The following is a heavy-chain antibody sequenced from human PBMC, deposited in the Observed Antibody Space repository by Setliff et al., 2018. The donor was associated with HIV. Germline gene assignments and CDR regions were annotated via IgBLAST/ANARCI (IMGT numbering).Heavy chain of an antibody. J-gene: IGHJ4*02. Sequence: GGSLRLSCAASRFTLSSYWMSWVRQAPGKGLEWVSVIYSGGSTDHADSVKGRFTISRDNSKNTVYLQMTSLRAEDTAVYYCARSPGMFDYWGQGTPVTVSS. CDR1: RFTLSSYW. CDR2: IYSGGST. CDR3: ARSPGMFDY. V-gene: IGHV3-53*01. D-gene: IGHD1-1*01.